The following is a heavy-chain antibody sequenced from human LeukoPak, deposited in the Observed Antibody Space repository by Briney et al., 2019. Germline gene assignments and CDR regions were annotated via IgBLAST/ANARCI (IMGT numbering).Heavy chain of an antibody. D-gene: IGHD1-26*01. Sequence: GGSLRLSCAASGFTFSSSAMSWVRQAPGKGLEWVSAISNNGGYTYYADSVQGRFTISRDNSKSTLCLQMNSLRAEDTAVYYCARSGSYSFDYWGQGTLVTVSS. J-gene: IGHJ4*02. CDR2: ISNNGGYT. CDR3: ARSGSYSFDY. CDR1: GFTFSSSA. V-gene: IGHV3-23*01.